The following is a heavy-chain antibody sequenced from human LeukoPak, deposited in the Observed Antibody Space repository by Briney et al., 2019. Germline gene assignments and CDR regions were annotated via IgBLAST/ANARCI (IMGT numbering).Heavy chain of an antibody. CDR2: IHYTGAT. V-gene: IGHV4-34*01. CDR1: GGSITGYY. J-gene: IGHJ4*02. CDR3: ARGNILTGYCFDF. D-gene: IGHD3-9*01. Sequence: SETLSPTCAVYGGSITGYYWSWIRQTPGRGLEWVGEIHYTGATSYNPSLKGRATISTDTFKNQFSLRLSSVTAADTAVYYCARGNILTGYCFDFWGQGALVTVSS.